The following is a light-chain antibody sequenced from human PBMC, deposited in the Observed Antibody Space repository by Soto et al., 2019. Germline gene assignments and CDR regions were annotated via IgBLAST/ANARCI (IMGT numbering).Light chain of an antibody. CDR3: QHSYGSPPWT. CDR1: QSISTY. J-gene: IGKJ1*01. CDR2: RAS. V-gene: IGKV1-39*01. Sequence: DIQMTQSPSSLSASVGDRVTISCRASQSISTYLNWYQQKPGTAPRLLIYRASSVKSGVPPRFSGSGSGRDFTLTISSLRPEDSATYFCQHSYGSPPWTFGHGTKVDIK.